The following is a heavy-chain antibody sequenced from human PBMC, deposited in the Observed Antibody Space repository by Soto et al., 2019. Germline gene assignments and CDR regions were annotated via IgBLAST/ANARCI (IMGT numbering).Heavy chain of an antibody. J-gene: IGHJ6*03. D-gene: IGHD3-10*01. CDR1: GYTFTSYA. V-gene: IGHV1-3*01. Sequence: QVQLVQSGAEVKKPGASVKVSCKASGYTFTSYAMHWVRQAPGQRLEWMGWINAGNGNTKYSQKFQGRVTITRDTSASTAYMELSSLRSEDTAVYYCARDRTYYYGSGVPGYYYYMDVWGKGTTVTVSS. CDR3: ARDRTYYYGSGVPGYYYYMDV. CDR2: INAGNGNT.